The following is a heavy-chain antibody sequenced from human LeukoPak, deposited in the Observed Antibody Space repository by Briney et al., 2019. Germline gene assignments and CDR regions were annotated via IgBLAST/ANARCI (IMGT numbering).Heavy chain of an antibody. J-gene: IGHJ4*02. CDR3: ARAQTYGDSRLLLDY. CDR2: INWNGGST. CDR1: GFTFGNYG. Sequence: PGGSLRLSCAASGFTFGNYGMSWVRQAPGKGLGWVSGINWNGGSTGYADSVEGRFTISRDNAKNSQYLQMNSLRVEDTALYYCARAQTYGDSRLLLDYWGQGTLVTVSS. V-gene: IGHV3-20*04. D-gene: IGHD2-21*02.